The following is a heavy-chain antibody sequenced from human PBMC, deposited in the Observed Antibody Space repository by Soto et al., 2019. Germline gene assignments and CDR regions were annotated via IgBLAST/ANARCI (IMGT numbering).Heavy chain of an antibody. Sequence: SETLSLTCTVSGGSISSYYWSWIRQPPGKGLEWIGYIYYSGSTNYNPSLKSRVTISVDTSKNQFSLKLSSVTAADTAVYYCARAGHLSADYDFWSGTSYYYYGMDVWGQGTTVTVSS. V-gene: IGHV4-59*08. CDR2: IYYSGST. CDR3: ARAGHLSADYDFWSGTSYYYYGMDV. J-gene: IGHJ6*02. CDR1: GGSISSYY. D-gene: IGHD3-3*01.